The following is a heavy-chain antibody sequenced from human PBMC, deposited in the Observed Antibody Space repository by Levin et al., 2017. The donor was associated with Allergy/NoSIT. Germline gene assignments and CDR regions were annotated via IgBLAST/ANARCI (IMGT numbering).Heavy chain of an antibody. V-gene: IGHV5-51*01. CDR1: GYSFTSYW. Sequence: HGESLKISCKGSGYSFTSYWIGWVRRMPGKGLEWMGIIYPGDSDTRYSPSFQGQVTISADKSISTAYLQWSSLKASDTAMYYCARLKGGGYDSNGMDVWGQGTTVTVSS. D-gene: IGHD5-12*01. CDR2: IYPGDSDT. J-gene: IGHJ6*02. CDR3: ARLKGGGYDSNGMDV.